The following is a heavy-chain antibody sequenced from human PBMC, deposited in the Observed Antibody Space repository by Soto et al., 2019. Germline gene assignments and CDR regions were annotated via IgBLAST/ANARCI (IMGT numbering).Heavy chain of an antibody. V-gene: IGHV4-59*01. CDR2: IYYSGST. CDR3: ARARIVVVVAAIHNWGEP. Sequence: PSETLSLTCTVSGGSISSYYWSWIRQPPGKGLEWIGYIYYSGSTNYNPSLKSRVTISVDTSKNQFSLKLSSVTAADTAVYYCARARIVVVVAAIHNWGEPWGQGTLVTVS. D-gene: IGHD2-15*01. J-gene: IGHJ5*02. CDR1: GGSISSYY.